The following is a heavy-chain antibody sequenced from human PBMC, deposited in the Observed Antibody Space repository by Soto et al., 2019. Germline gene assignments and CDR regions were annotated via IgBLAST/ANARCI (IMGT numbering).Heavy chain of an antibody. CDR1: GVSLNPYY. D-gene: IGHD2-8*01. CDR3: ARDDLYQWSFDY. CDR2: VYSTGRN. V-gene: IGHV4-4*07. Sequence: QVQLQESGPGLLKPSETLFLTCTVSGVSLNPYYWSWIRQPAGRGLEWIGRVYSTGRNNYNPSLKRRVTMSADTSKNQLSLKLTSVTVADTAVYYCARDDLYQWSFDYWGQGILVTVSS. J-gene: IGHJ4*02.